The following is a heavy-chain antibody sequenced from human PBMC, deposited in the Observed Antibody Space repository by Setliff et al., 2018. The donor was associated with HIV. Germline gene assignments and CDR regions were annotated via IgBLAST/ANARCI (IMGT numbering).Heavy chain of an antibody. CDR3: AMTGSNLYGDYYDAFDI. CDR1: GGSFSGYY. J-gene: IGHJ3*02. D-gene: IGHD4-17*01. V-gene: IGHV4-34*01. Sequence: SETLSLTCAVYGGSFSGYYWSWIRQPPGKGLEWIGEINHSGSTNYNPSLKRRVTISVDTSKNQFSLKLSSVTAADTAVYYCAMTGSNLYGDYYDAFDIWGQGTMVTVSS. CDR2: INHSGST.